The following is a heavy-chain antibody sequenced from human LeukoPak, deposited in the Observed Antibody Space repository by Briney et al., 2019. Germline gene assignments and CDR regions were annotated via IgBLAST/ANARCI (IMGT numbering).Heavy chain of an antibody. Sequence: GGSLRLSCAASTMHWVRQAPGKTLEWVSLISWDSTTYYADSVKGRFTISRDNSKDSLYLQMDTLRSEDTAFYYCVKDLSYETSGSFFDFWGQGTLVTVS. D-gene: IGHD3-22*01. V-gene: IGHV3-43*01. CDR3: VKDLSYETSGSFFDF. J-gene: IGHJ4*02. CDR1: T. CDR2: ISWDSTT.